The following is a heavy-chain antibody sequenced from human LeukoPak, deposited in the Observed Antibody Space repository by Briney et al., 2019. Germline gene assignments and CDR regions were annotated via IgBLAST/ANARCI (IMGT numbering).Heavy chain of an antibody. CDR1: GYTFTDYY. CDR2: VDPEDGET. Sequence: VASVKIFCKASGYTFTDYYIHWVQHAPGKGLEWMGRVDPEDGETIYAEKFQGRVTISADTSTDTSYMELSGLRSEDTAVYYCATDQITMLRLVRVYMAVWGKGTTVIVSS. V-gene: IGHV1-69-2*01. J-gene: IGHJ6*03. D-gene: IGHD3-10*01. CDR3: ATDQITMLRLVRVYMAV.